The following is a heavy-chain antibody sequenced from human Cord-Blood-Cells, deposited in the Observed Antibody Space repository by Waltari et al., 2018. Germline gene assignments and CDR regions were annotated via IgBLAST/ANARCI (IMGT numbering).Heavy chain of an antibody. J-gene: IGHJ4*02. CDR3: AGLPPGGSSDY. CDR2: IYYSGST. CDR1: GGSISSSSYY. Sequence: QLQLQESGPGLVKPSETLSLTCPVSGGSISSSSYYWGWIRQPPGKGLEWIGSIYYSGSTYYNPSLKSRVTISVDTSKNQFSLKLSSVTAADTAVYYCAGLPPGGSSDYWGQGTLVTVSS. V-gene: IGHV4-39*01. D-gene: IGHD6-6*01.